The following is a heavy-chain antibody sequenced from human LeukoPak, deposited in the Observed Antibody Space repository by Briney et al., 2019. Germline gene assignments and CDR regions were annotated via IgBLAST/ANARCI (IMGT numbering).Heavy chain of an antibody. V-gene: IGHV3-23*01. CDR1: GFTFSRSA. Sequence: GGSLRLSCAASGFTFSRSAMTWVRQTPGKGLDWVSSISSSGNTYYADSVRGRFTISRDNSKNMLYLQMNSLRAEDTAVYYCVKGRISEDGLDFWGQGTLVTVSS. J-gene: IGHJ4*02. CDR2: ISSSGNT. CDR3: VKGRISEDGLDF. D-gene: IGHD6-13*01.